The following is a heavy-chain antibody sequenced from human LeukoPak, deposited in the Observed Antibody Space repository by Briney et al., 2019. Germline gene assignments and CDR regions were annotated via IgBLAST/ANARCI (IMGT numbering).Heavy chain of an antibody. Sequence: SGTLSLTCAVSGGSISSSNWWSWVRQPPGKGLEWIGEIYHSGSTNYNPSLKSRVTISVDKSKNQFSLKLSSVTAADTAVYYCASFLCEGGGSCQPPHWFDPWGQGTLVTVSS. CDR2: IYHSGST. CDR1: GGSISSSNW. V-gene: IGHV4-4*02. D-gene: IGHD2-15*01. J-gene: IGHJ5*02. CDR3: ASFLCEGGGSCQPPHWFDP.